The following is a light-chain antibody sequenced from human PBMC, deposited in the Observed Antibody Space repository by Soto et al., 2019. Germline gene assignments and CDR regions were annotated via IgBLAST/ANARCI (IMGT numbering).Light chain of an antibody. Sequence: QAVVTQPPSVSGAPGQRVNLSCTGSSSNIGAGYDVHWYQQLPGTAPKLLIYGNSNRPSGVPDRVSGSKSGTSASLAITGLQAEDEADYYCQSYDSSLSGYVFGTGTKLTVL. J-gene: IGLJ1*01. V-gene: IGLV1-40*01. CDR1: SSNIGAGYD. CDR2: GNS. CDR3: QSYDSSLSGYV.